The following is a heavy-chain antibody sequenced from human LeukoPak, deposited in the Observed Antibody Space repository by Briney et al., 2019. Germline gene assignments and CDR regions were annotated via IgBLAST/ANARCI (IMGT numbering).Heavy chain of an antibody. CDR3: ASRDCSGGSCYGFDY. V-gene: IGHV3-11*06. CDR2: ISSSSSYT. CDR1: GFTFSDYY. Sequence: GGSLRLSCAASGFTFSDYYMSWIRQAPGKGLEWVSYISSSSSYTNYADSVKGRFTISRDNAKNSLYLQMNSLRAEDTAVYYCASRDCSGGSCYGFDYWGQGTLVTVSS. D-gene: IGHD2-15*01. J-gene: IGHJ4*02.